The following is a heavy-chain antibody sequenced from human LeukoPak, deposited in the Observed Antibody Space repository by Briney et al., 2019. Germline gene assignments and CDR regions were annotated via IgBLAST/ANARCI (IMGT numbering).Heavy chain of an antibody. CDR1: GFTFSKYA. J-gene: IGHJ6*03. CDR2: INDRGTGT. CDR3: ARIAYLDEGMDV. Sequence: PGGSLRLSCAASGFTFSKYAMSWVRQAPGKGLEWVSTINDRGTGTYYADSVKGRFTISRDNAGNSLYLQMNSLRAEETAVYFCARIAYLDEGMDVWGKGTTVTVSS. D-gene: IGHD2-21*01. V-gene: IGHV3-23*01.